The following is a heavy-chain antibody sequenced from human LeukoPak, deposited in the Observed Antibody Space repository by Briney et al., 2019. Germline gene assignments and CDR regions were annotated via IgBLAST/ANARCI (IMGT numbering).Heavy chain of an antibody. Sequence: SETLSLICTVSGYSISSGYYWGWIRPPPGKGLEWIGSIHHSGSTNYNPSLKSRVTISVDTSKNQFSLKLSSVTAADTAVYYCARGALWLRYHWFDPWGQGTLVTVSS. CDR2: IHHSGST. J-gene: IGHJ5*02. D-gene: IGHD3-10*01. CDR3: ARGALWLRYHWFDP. CDR1: GYSISSGYY. V-gene: IGHV4-38-2*02.